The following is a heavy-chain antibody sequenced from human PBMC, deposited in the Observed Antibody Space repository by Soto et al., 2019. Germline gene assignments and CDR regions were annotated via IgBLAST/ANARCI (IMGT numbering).Heavy chain of an antibody. D-gene: IGHD3-3*01. CDR3: ARDYDFYDP. CDR2: ISSNGGST. CDR1: GFTFSSYA. V-gene: IGHV3-64*01. Sequence: GGSLRLCCAASGFTFSSYAMHWVRQAPGKGLEYVSAISSNGGSTYYANSVKGRFTISRDNSKNTLYLQMGSLRAEDMAVYYCARDYDFYDPWGQGTLVTVSS. J-gene: IGHJ5*02.